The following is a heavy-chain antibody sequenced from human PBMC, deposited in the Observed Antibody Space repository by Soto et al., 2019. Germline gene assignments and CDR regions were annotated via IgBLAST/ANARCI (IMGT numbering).Heavy chain of an antibody. J-gene: IGHJ4*02. V-gene: IGHV3-23*01. CDR2: IGASGAGT. D-gene: IGHD1-26*01. CDR3: ALRKTGSYFDY. Sequence: TGGSLSLSWGGSGFTFSNYAMSWVRQAPGTGLEWVSGIGASGAGTYYADSVKGRFTISRDNSKNTLHLQMNSLRAEDTAVYYCALRKTGSYFDYWGQGALVTVSS. CDR1: GFTFSNYA.